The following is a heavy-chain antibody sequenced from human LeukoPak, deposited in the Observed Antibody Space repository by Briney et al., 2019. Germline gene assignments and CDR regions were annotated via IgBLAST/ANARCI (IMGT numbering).Heavy chain of an antibody. CDR2: INPSGGNT. J-gene: IGHJ3*02. Sequence: ASAKVSCKASGYTFTIYYMHWVRQAPGQGLEWMGIINPSGGNTNYAQEFQGRVTMTRDMSTSTVYMELSSLRSEDTAVYYCARDLRTITVAGIGVFDIWGQGTMVTVSS. CDR3: ARDLRTITVAGIGVFDI. D-gene: IGHD6-19*01. CDR1: GYTFTIYY. V-gene: IGHV1-46*01.